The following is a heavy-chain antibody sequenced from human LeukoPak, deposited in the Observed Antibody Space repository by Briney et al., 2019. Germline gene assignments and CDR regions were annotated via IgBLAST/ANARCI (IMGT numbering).Heavy chain of an antibody. J-gene: IGHJ4*02. CDR3: ARAPAYDTAMGRYYFDY. V-gene: IGHV4-34*01. CDR2: INHSGST. CDR1: GGAFSGYY. Sequence: KPSETPSLPCAVYGGAFSGYYWSWIRQPPGKGLEWIGEINHSGSTNYNPSLKSRVTISVDTSKNQFSLKLSSVTAADTAVYYCARAPAYDTAMGRYYFDYWGQGTLVTVSS. D-gene: IGHD5-18*01.